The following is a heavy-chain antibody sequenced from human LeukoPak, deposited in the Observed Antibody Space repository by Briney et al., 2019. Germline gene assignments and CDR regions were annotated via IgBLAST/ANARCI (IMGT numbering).Heavy chain of an antibody. Sequence: SQTLSLTCTVSGGSISSGSYYWSWIRQPAGKGLEWIGRIYTSGSTNYNPSLKSRVTISVDTSKNQFSLKLSSVTAADTAVYYCARHMSRYNWFDPWGQGTLVTVSS. J-gene: IGHJ5*02. D-gene: IGHD2-21*01. CDR1: GGSISSGSYY. CDR2: IYTSGST. CDR3: ARHMSRYNWFDP. V-gene: IGHV4-61*02.